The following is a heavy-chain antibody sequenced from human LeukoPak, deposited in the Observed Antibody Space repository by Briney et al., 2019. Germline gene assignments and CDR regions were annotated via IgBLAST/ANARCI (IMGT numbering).Heavy chain of an antibody. J-gene: IGHJ3*02. CDR2: ISGSGGST. V-gene: IGHV3-23*01. CDR3: ARDFYGDWAFDI. Sequence: GGSLRLSCAASGFTFSSYAMSWVRQAPGKGLEWVSEISGSGGSTYYADSVKGRFTISRDNSKNSLYLQMNGLRDEDTAVYYCARDFYGDWAFDIWGQGTMVTVSS. D-gene: IGHD4-17*01. CDR1: GFTFSSYA.